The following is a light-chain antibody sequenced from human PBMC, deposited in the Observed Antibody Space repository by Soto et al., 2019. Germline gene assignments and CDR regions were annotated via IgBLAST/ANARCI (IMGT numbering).Light chain of an antibody. Sequence: QSVLTQPASVSGSPGQSITMSCTGTSGDVGGYDYVSWYQQYPGKAPRLIIFDVSDRPSGVSNRFSGSKSGNTASLTISGLQAEDEADYYCSSYTISSTRMFGGGTKLTVL. V-gene: IGLV2-14*01. J-gene: IGLJ3*02. CDR1: SGDVGGYDY. CDR2: DVS. CDR3: SSYTISSTRM.